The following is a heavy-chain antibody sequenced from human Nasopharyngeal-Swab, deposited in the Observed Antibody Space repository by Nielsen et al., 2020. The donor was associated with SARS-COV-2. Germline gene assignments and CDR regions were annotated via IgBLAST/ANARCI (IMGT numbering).Heavy chain of an antibody. J-gene: IGHJ6*02. Sequence: SLKISCAASGFTFDDYAMHWVRQAPGKGLEWVSGISWNSGSIGYADSVKGRFTISRDNAKNSLYLQMNSLRAEDTALYYCARAFGGGYYYGMDVWGQGTTVTVSS. CDR1: GFTFDDYA. CDR2: ISWNSGSI. V-gene: IGHV3-9*01. D-gene: IGHD3-10*01. CDR3: ARAFGGGYYYGMDV.